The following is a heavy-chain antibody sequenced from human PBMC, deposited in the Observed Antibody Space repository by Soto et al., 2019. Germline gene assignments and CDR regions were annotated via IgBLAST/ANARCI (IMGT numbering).Heavy chain of an antibody. CDR1: GYTFTNYG. CDR2: INPYNGNT. V-gene: IGHV1-18*04. Sequence: VASVKVSCKASGYTFTNYGIIWLRQAPGQGLEWMGWINPYNGNTNYAQKVQGRVTMTTDTSTSTAYMELRSLRSDDTAVYYCARVPADSSGYYQYYFDCWGQGTLVTVSS. J-gene: IGHJ4*02. D-gene: IGHD3-22*01. CDR3: ARVPADSSGYYQYYFDC.